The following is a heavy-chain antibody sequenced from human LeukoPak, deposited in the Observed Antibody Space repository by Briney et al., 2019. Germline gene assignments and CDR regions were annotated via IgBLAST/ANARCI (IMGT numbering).Heavy chain of an antibody. V-gene: IGHV1-18*01. CDR2: ISAYDSDT. J-gene: IGHJ4*02. CDR1: GHTFSSYG. Sequence: ASVKVSCKASGHTFSSYGFAWVRQAPGQGLEWMGWISAYDSDTNYAQKIQGRVTMTTDTSTTTAYMELRSLRSDDTAVYYCARIAEYHLRYYFDYWGQGTLVTVSS. D-gene: IGHD2-2*01. CDR3: ARIAEYHLRYYFDY.